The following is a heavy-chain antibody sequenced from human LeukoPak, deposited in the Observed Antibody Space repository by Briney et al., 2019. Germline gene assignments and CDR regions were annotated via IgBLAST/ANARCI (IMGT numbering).Heavy chain of an antibody. D-gene: IGHD3-16*02. J-gene: IGHJ4*02. CDR2: INHGGST. CDR3: ARGPLEITFGGVIVDY. V-gene: IGHV4-4*02. CDR1: GGSISSSNW. Sequence: PSETLSLTCAVSGGSISSSNWWSWIRQPPGKGLEWIGEINHGGSTNYNPSLKSRVTISVDTSKNQFSLKLSSVTAADTAVYYCARGPLEITFGGVIVDYWGQGTLVTVSS.